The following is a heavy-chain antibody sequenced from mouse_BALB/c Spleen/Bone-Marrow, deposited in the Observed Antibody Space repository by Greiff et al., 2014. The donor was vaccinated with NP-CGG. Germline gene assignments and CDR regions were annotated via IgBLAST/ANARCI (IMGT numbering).Heavy chain of an antibody. CDR3: ARDKNYGSYWYFDV. D-gene: IGHD2-1*01. J-gene: IGHJ1*01. CDR2: IRNKANGYTT. V-gene: IGHV7-3*02. Sequence: DVQLQESGGGLVQPGGSLRLSCATSGFTFTDYYMSWVRQPPGKALEWLGFIRNKANGYTTEYSASVKGRFTISRDNSQSTLYLQMNTLRAEDSATYYCARDKNYGSYWYFDVWGAGTTVTVSS. CDR1: GFTFTDYY.